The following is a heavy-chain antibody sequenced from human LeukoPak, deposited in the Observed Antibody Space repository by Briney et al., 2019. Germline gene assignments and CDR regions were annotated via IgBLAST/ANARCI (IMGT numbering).Heavy chain of an antibody. CDR2: IKQDGSEK. V-gene: IGHV3-7*01. J-gene: IGHJ4*02. CDR1: GFTLSGYW. D-gene: IGHD3-10*01. Sequence: GGSLRLSCAASGFTLSGYWIHWVRQAPGKGLEWVANIKQDGSEKYYVDSVKGRFTISRDNAKNSLYLQMNSLRAEDTAVYYCARDWGFGELSFDYWGQGTLVTVSS. CDR3: ARDWGFGELSFDY.